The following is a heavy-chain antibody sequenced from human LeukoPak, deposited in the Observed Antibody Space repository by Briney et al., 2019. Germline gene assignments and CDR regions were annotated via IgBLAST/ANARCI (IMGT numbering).Heavy chain of an antibody. V-gene: IGHV1-2*06. J-gene: IGHJ4*02. CDR1: GYTFTGYY. CDR3: ARADANYYYDSSGLVD. D-gene: IGHD3-22*01. CDR2: INPNSGGT. Sequence: ASVKVSCKASGYTFTGYYMHWVRQAPGQGLEWMGRINPNSGGTNYAQKFQGRVTMTRDTSISTAYMELSRLRSDDTAVYYCARADANYYYDSSGLVDRGQGTLVTVSS.